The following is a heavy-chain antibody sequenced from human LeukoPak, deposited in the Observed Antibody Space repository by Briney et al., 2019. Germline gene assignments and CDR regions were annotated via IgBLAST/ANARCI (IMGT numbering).Heavy chain of an antibody. D-gene: IGHD6-13*01. Sequence: ASVKVSCKASGGTFTSYAMNWVRQAPGQGLEWMGWINTNTGNPTYAQGFTGRFVFSLDTSVSTAYLQISSLKAEDTAVYYCARGLRSSSWSLYFQHWGQGTLVTVSS. CDR1: GGTFTSYA. CDR3: ARGLRSSSWSLYFQH. CDR2: INTNTGNP. J-gene: IGHJ1*01. V-gene: IGHV7-4-1*02.